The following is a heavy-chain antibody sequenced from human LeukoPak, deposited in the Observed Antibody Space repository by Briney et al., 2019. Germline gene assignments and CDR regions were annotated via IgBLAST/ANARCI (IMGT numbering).Heavy chain of an antibody. D-gene: IGHD2-2*01. CDR1: GFTVNTNY. CDR2: INSSGRT. J-gene: IGHJ4*02. V-gene: IGHV3-53*01. CDR3: AREGGLGYCSTTSCAFDC. Sequence: PGGSLRLSCAASGFTVNTNYMTWVRQAPGKGLECVSVINSSGRTDYADSVKGRFTISRDASKNTLYLQMNSLRADDTAVYYCAREGGLGYCSTTSCAFDCWGQGTLVTVSS.